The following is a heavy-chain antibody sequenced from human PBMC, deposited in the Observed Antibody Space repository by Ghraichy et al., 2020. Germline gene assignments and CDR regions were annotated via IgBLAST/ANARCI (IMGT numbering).Heavy chain of an antibody. CDR2: ISYDGSNK. D-gene: IGHD6-19*01. Sequence: GGSLRLSCAASGFTFSSYAMHWVRQAPGKGLEWVAVISYDGSNKYYADSVKGRFTISRDNSKNTLYLQMNSLRAEDTAVYYCARDGAYSSGWYGRGYGMDVWGQGTTVTVSS. V-gene: IGHV3-30*01. CDR1: GFTFSSYA. J-gene: IGHJ6*02. CDR3: ARDGAYSSGWYGRGYGMDV.